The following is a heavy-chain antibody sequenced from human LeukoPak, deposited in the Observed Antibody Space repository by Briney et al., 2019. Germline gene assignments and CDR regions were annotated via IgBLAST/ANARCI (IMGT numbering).Heavy chain of an antibody. J-gene: IGHJ5*02. CDR1: GFTFSSYS. V-gene: IGHV3-21*04. CDR3: AKDGHYDFWSGSYWSRWFDP. D-gene: IGHD3-3*01. CDR2: ISSSSGYI. Sequence: GGSLRLSCAASGFTFSSYSMNWVRQAPGKGLEWVSSISSSSGYIYYADSVKGRFTISRDNSKNTLYLQMNSLRAEDTAVYYCAKDGHYDFWSGSYWSRWFDPWGQGTLATVSS.